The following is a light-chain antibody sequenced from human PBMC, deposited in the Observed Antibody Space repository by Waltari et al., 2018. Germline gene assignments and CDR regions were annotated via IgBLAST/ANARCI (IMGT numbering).Light chain of an antibody. Sequence: EIVLTQSPATLSLSPGERATLSCRASQSVSSYLVWYQQKPGQTPRLLIYGASNRATGIPARFSGSGSGTDFTLTISSPESEDFAVYYCHQRSNWPITFGQGTRLEIK. CDR2: GAS. CDR3: HQRSNWPIT. CDR1: QSVSSY. J-gene: IGKJ5*01. V-gene: IGKV3-11*01.